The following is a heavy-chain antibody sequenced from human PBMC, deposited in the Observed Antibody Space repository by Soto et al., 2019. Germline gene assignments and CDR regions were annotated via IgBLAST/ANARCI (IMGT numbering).Heavy chain of an antibody. Sequence: SETLSLTCAVYGGSFSGYYWSWIRQPPGKGLEWIGEINHSGSTNYNPSLKSRVTISVDTSKNQFSPKLSSVTAADTAVYYCARGPHYDFWSGYTPLDYYYGMDVWGQGTTVTVSS. CDR2: INHSGST. CDR1: GGSFSGYY. CDR3: ARGPHYDFWSGYTPLDYYYGMDV. D-gene: IGHD3-3*01. J-gene: IGHJ6*02. V-gene: IGHV4-34*01.